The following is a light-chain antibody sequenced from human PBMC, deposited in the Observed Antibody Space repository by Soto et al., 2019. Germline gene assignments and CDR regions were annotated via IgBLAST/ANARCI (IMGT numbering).Light chain of an antibody. CDR1: QTISSW. V-gene: IGKV1-5*03. Sequence: DIQMTQSTSTLSGSVGDRVTITCRASQTISSWLAWYQQKPGKAPKLLIYKASTLKSGVPSRFSGSGSGTEFTLTISSLQPDDFATYYCQQSYSTPRTFGQGTKVDIK. CDR2: KAS. CDR3: QQSYSTPRT. J-gene: IGKJ1*01.